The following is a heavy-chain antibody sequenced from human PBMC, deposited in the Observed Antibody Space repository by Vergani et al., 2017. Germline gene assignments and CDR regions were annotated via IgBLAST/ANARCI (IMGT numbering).Heavy chain of an antibody. V-gene: IGHV4-31*03. CDR2: IYYSGST. CDR1: GGSISSSSYY. D-gene: IGHD3-10*01. Sequence: QVQLQESGPGLVKPSETLSLTCTVSGGSISSSSYYWGWIRQPPGKGLEWIGYIYYSGSTYYNPSLKSRVTISVDTSKNQFSLKLSSVTAADTAVYYCARGTNPYYYGSGSYWFDPWGQGTLVTVSS. CDR3: ARGTNPYYYGSGSYWFDP. J-gene: IGHJ5*02.